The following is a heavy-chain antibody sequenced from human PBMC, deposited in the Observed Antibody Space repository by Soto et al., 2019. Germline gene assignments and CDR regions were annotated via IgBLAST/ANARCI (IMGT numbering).Heavy chain of an antibody. Sequence: SETLSLTCTVSGGSISSYYWSWIRQPPGKGLEWIGYIYYSGSTNYNPSLKSRVTISVDTSKNQFSLKLSSVTAADTAVYYCARSYSDSSGPRMDVWGQGTTVTV. CDR2: IYYSGST. CDR1: GGSISSYY. CDR3: ARSYSDSSGPRMDV. J-gene: IGHJ6*02. D-gene: IGHD3-22*01. V-gene: IGHV4-59*08.